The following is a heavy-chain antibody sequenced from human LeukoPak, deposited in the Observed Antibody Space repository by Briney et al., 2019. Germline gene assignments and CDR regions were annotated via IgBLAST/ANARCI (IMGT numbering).Heavy chain of an antibody. CDR3: AKARSITMVRGSPSDP. Sequence: GGSPRLSCAASGFTFSRYAMSWVRQAPGKGLEWVSGIRASGDSTYYADSVKGRFTISRDNSKNTLYLYMNSLRAEDTAVYYCAKARSITMVRGSPSDPWGQGTLVTVSS. J-gene: IGHJ5*02. CDR1: GFTFSRYA. D-gene: IGHD3-10*01. CDR2: IRASGDST. V-gene: IGHV3-23*01.